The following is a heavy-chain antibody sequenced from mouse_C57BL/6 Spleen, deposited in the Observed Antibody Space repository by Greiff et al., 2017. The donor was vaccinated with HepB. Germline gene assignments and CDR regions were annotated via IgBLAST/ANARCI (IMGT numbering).Heavy chain of an antibody. CDR3: TREEYYGSSYYFDY. CDR2: ISDGGSYT. D-gene: IGHD1-1*01. Sequence: EVKLVESGGGLVKPGGSLKLSCAASGFTFSSYAMSWVRQTPEKRLEWVATISDGGSYTYYPDNVKGRFTISRDNAKNNLYLQMSHLKSEDTAMYYCTREEYYGSSYYFDYGGQGTTLTVSS. V-gene: IGHV5-4*01. CDR1: GFTFSSYA. J-gene: IGHJ2*01.